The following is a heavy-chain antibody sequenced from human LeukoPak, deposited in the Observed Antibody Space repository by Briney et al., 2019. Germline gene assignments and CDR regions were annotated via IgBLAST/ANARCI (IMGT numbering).Heavy chain of an antibody. CDR2: INGDGNRL. J-gene: IGHJ4*02. CDR3: AAGPAGNGHLSSY. V-gene: IGHV3-74*01. Sequence: GGSLRLSCTGSAFNFRNNWLHWVRQVPGKGLMWVSRINGDGNRLNYADSVKGRFTISRDNAKNTLYLQMNSLRAEDSAVYYCAAGPAGNGHLSSYWGQGTRVTVSS. CDR1: AFNFRNNW. D-gene: IGHD1-1*01.